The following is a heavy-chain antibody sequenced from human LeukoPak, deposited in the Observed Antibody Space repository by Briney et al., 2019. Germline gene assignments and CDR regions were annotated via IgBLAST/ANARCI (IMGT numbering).Heavy chain of an antibody. Sequence: GGSLRLSCAASGFTFSSYSMNWVRQAPGKGLEWVSSISSSSSYIYYADSVKGRFTISRDNAKNSLYLQMNSLRAEDTAVYYCARDPTSYYDSSGYPSPSYYFDFWGQGTLVTVSS. J-gene: IGHJ4*02. V-gene: IGHV3-21*01. CDR2: ISSSSSYI. CDR1: GFTFSSYS. CDR3: ARDPTSYYDSSGYPSPSYYFDF. D-gene: IGHD3-22*01.